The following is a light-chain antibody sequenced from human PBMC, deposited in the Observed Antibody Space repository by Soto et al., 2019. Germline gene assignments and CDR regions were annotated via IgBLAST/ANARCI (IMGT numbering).Light chain of an antibody. J-gene: IGLJ1*01. Sequence: QSVLTQPASVSGSSGQAITISCTGTSSDVGGYNYVSWYQRHPGKAPKLMIYEVSNRPSGVSDRFSGSKSGNTASLTISGLQAEDEADYYCTSYTSSSTPVFGTGTKV. V-gene: IGLV2-14*01. CDR2: EVS. CDR3: TSYTSSSTPV. CDR1: SSDVGGYNY.